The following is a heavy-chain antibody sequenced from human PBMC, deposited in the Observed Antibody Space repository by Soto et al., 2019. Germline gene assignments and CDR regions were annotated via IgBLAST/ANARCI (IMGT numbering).Heavy chain of an antibody. CDR1: GGSISRGDYY. V-gene: IGHV4-30-4*01. D-gene: IGHD1-1*01. J-gene: IGHJ6*02. CDR2: IFSSGRT. Sequence: QVRLQESGPGLVKPSQTLSLTCTVSGGSISRGDYYWSWIRQPPGKGLEWIGYIFSSGRTSYIPSLKSRLTISVDTSKNHFSLKLSSVTAEDTAVYYCARDQQLDPQIHAMDVWGQGTTVTVSS. CDR3: ARDQQLDPQIHAMDV.